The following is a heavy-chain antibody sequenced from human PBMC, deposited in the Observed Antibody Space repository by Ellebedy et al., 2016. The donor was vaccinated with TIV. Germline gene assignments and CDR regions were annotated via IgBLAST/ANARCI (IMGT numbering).Heavy chain of an antibody. CDR3: ARNGYCTPSNCRSYNWFDP. CDR1: GFTFSKYG. D-gene: IGHD2-8*01. V-gene: IGHV3-48*04. J-gene: IGHJ5*02. CDR2: ISGSSNTK. Sequence: GESLKISCVASGFTFSKYGMNWVRQAPGKGLEWVLYISGSSNTKDYADSVKGRFTVSRDNAKNSLYLQMNSLTVDDTAEYYCARNGYCTPSNCRSYNWFDPWGQGTLVTVSS.